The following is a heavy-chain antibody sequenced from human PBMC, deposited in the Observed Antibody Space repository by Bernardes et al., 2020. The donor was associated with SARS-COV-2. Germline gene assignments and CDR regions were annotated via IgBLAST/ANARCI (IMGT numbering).Heavy chain of an antibody. CDR3: AKDHPQAIYFYYSLDV. CDR2: ITSSDGSI. V-gene: IGHV3-23*01. J-gene: IGHJ6*02. Sequence: GGSLRLSCAASGFALSGHAMTWVRQAPGKGLEWVSGITSSDGSIYYADSVKGRFTISRDNSKSTLYLQMDSLRAEDTAVYYCAKDHPQAIYFYYSLDVWGQGTTVTVSS. CDR1: GFALSGHA. D-gene: IGHD5-18*01.